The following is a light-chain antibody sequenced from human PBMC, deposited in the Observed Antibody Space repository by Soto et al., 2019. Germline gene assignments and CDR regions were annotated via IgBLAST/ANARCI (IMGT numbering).Light chain of an antibody. CDR3: QKYGSSPET. Sequence: PGERVTLSCRASQSVSSSYLTWYQQKPGQAPRLLIYGESSRATGIPDRFSGSGSGTDLNLTISRLAPEDFAVYYCQKYGSSPETCGQGTKVDIK. CDR2: GES. CDR1: QSVSSSY. J-gene: IGKJ1*01. V-gene: IGKV3-20*01.